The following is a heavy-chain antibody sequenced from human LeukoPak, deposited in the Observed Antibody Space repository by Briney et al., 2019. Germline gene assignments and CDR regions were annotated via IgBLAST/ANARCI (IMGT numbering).Heavy chain of an antibody. J-gene: IGHJ4*02. CDR2: ISPGGGTT. CDR1: GFAFGSEA. Sequence: GGSLRLSCAVSGFAFGSEAMSWVRQSPARGLEWVASISPGGGTTYYADYVKGRLTISRDNSKNSLFVQMNSLRAEDTAVYFCAKYYDSSGYDSYFDYWGQGTLVTVSS. CDR3: AKYYDSSGYDSYFDY. V-gene: IGHV3-23*01. D-gene: IGHD3-22*01.